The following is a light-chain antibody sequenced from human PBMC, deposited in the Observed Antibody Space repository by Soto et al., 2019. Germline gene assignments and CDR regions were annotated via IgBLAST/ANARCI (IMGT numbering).Light chain of an antibody. CDR3: SSYTGSNNFV. CDR2: EVS. Sequence: QSALTQPPSASGSPGQSVTISCTGTSSDVGGYNYVSWYQQHPGKAPKLMIYEVSERPSVVPDRFSGSKSSNTASLTVSGLQAEDEADYYCSSYTGSNNFVFRTGTKLTVL. J-gene: IGLJ1*01. V-gene: IGLV2-8*01. CDR1: SSDVGGYNY.